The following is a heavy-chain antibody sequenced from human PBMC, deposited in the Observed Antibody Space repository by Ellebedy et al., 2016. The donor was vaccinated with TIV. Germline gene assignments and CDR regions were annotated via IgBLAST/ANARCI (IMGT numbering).Heavy chain of an antibody. Sequence: GGSLRLSXSASGFTFSSYAMHWVRQAPGKGLEYVSAISSNGGSTYYADSVKGRFTISRDNSKNTLYLQMSSLRAEDTAVYYCVKVVSLYYGPADYWGQGTLVTVSS. CDR3: VKVVSLYYGPADY. CDR2: ISSNGGST. J-gene: IGHJ4*02. CDR1: GFTFSSYA. V-gene: IGHV3-64D*06. D-gene: IGHD3-10*01.